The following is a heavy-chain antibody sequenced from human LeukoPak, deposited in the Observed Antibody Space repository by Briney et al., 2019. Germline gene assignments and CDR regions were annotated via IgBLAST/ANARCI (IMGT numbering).Heavy chain of an antibody. CDR1: EFTFSNYA. CDR3: ARDELQLRS. Sequence: GGSLRLSCAASEFTFSNYALHWVRQAPGKGLEWVANIKQDGSEKYYVDSVKGRFTISRDNAKNSLYLQMNSLRAEDTAVYYCARDELQLRSWGQGTLVTVSS. D-gene: IGHD5-24*01. V-gene: IGHV3-7*01. J-gene: IGHJ5*02. CDR2: IKQDGSEK.